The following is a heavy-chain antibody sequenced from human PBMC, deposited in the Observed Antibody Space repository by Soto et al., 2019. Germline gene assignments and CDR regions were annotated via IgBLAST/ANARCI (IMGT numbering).Heavy chain of an antibody. CDR2: IYYSGST. V-gene: IGHV4-39*01. Sequence: SETLSLTCTVSVGSISSSSYYWGWIRQPPGKGLEWIGSIYYSGSTYYNPSLKSRVTISVDTSKNQFSLKLSSVTAADTAVYYCARHVEYYDILTGPHWFDPWGQGTLVTAPQ. CDR3: ARHVEYYDILTGPHWFDP. J-gene: IGHJ5*02. D-gene: IGHD3-9*01. CDR1: VGSISSSSYY.